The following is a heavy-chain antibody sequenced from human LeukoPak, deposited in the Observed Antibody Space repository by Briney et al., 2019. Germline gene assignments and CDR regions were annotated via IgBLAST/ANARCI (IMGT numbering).Heavy chain of an antibody. D-gene: IGHD5-24*01. V-gene: IGHV1-2*02. CDR2: INPNSGGT. CDR3: ARVGHRDEDHFDY. CDR1: GYTFTGYY. J-gene: IGHJ4*02. Sequence: ASVKVSCKASGYTFTGYYMHWVRQAPGQGLEWMGWINPNSGGTNYPQKFQGRVTTTTDTSTTTVYMDVRSLRSDDTAVYYCARVGHRDEDHFDYWGQGTLVTVSS.